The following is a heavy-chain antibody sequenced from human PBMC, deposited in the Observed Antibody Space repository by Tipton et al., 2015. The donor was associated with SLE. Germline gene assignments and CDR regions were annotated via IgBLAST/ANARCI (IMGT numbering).Heavy chain of an antibody. D-gene: IGHD5-24*01. J-gene: IGHJ4*02. V-gene: IGHV3-33*06. CDR2: IWYDGSNK. Sequence: SLRLSCAASGFTFSSYGMHWVRQAPGKGLEWVAVIWYDGSNKYYVDSVKGRFTISRDNSKNTLYLQMNSLRAEDTAVYYCAKDPRDGHNSYLDYWGQGTLVTVSS. CDR1: GFTFSSYG. CDR3: AKDPRDGHNSYLDY.